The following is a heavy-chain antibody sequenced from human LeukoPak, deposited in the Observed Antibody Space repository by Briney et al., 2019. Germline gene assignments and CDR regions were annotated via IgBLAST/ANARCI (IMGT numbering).Heavy chain of an antibody. D-gene: IGHD5-12*01. CDR1: GFTISNYW. CDR2: IHPDGSIT. Sequence: GGSLRLSCVGSGFTISNYWMHWVRQAPGTGLVWVSRIHPDGSITAYADSVKGRFTISRDNAKNTLYLQMNSLRAEDTAVYYCAPQQTYSPYNWFDPWGQGTLVTVSS. V-gene: IGHV3-74*03. CDR3: APQQTYSPYNWFDP. J-gene: IGHJ5*02.